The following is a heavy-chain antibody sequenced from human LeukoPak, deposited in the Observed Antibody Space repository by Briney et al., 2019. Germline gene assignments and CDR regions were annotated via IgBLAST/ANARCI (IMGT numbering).Heavy chain of an antibody. J-gene: IGHJ4*02. D-gene: IGHD2-21*02. CDR2: IWYDGSNK. CDR1: GFTFSSYG. V-gene: IGHV3-33*06. Sequence: QSGGSLRLSCAASGFTFSSYGMHWVRQAPGKGLEWVAVIWYDGSNKYYADSVKGRFTISRDNSKNTLYLQMNSLRAEETAVYYCAKDALAYCGGDCYWGFDYWGQGTLVTVSS. CDR3: AKDALAYCGGDCYWGFDY.